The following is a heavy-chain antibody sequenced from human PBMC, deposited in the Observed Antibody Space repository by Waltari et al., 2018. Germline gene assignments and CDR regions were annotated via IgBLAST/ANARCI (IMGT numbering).Heavy chain of an antibody. CDR3: QRGDY. Sequence: EVQLVESGGGLVQPGGSLRRSWAASGFTLSNFWMSWARQAPGKGLEWVANINQDGSGEYYVDSVKGRFTISRDNAKNSLYLQMNSLRAEDTAVYYCQRGDYWGQGTLVTVSS. CDR2: INQDGSGE. V-gene: IGHV3-7*04. J-gene: IGHJ4*02. CDR1: GFTLSNFW.